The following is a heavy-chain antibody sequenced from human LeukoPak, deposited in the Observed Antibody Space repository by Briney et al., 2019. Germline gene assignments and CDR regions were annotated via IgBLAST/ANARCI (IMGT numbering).Heavy chain of an antibody. D-gene: IGHD4-17*01. CDR2: IYSSGHT. V-gene: IGHV4-59*01. CDR3: ARDSSYGDLLFEP. Sequence: SETLSLTCTVSGGSISDYYWSWIRQPPGKRLEWIGYIYSSGHTNYNPSLKSRVTISVDTSKNQFSLKLSSVTAADTAVCYCARDSSYGDLLFEPWGQGTLVIVSS. CDR1: GGSISDYY. J-gene: IGHJ5*02.